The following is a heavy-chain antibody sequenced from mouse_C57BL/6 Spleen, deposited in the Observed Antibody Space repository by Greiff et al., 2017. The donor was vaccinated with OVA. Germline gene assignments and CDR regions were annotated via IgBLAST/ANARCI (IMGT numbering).Heavy chain of an antibody. J-gene: IGHJ4*01. V-gene: IGHV1-47*01. CDR1: GYTFTTYP. D-gene: IGHD2-3*01. CDR2: FHPYNDDT. CDR3: ARRGIYDGYYDAMDY. Sequence: VQLQESGAELVKPGASVKMSCKASGYTFTTYPIEWMKQNHGKSLEWIGNFHPYNDDTKYNEKFKGKATLTVEKSSSTVYLELSRLTSDDSAVYYCARRGIYDGYYDAMDYWGQGTSVTVSS.